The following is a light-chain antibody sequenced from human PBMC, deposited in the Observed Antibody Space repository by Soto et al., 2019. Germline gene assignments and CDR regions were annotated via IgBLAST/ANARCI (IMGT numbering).Light chain of an antibody. V-gene: IGKV1-5*03. CDR1: QTISSW. CDR2: KAS. Sequence: DIQMTQSPSTLSGSVGDRVTITCRASQTISSWLAWYQQKPGKAPKLLIYKASTLKSGVPSRFRGSGSGTDFTLTIIRLEPEDFAVYYCQQYDISPWTFGQGTKVDIK. CDR3: QQYDISPWT. J-gene: IGKJ1*01.